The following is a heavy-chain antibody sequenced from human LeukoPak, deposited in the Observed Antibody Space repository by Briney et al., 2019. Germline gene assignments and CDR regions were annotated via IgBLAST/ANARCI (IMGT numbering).Heavy chain of an antibody. V-gene: IGHV4-39*01. Sequence: PSETLSLTCIVSGGSITSSSYYWGFIRQPPGKGLEWIGNIYYTGSTYYNPSLMSRVTISVDTSKNQFSRKRVSLTPADPAVYFCASPASNPELYYFYMDVWGKGTTVSISS. CDR2: IYYTGST. CDR3: ASPASNPELYYFYMDV. CDR1: GGSITSSSYY. J-gene: IGHJ6*03. D-gene: IGHD4-11*01.